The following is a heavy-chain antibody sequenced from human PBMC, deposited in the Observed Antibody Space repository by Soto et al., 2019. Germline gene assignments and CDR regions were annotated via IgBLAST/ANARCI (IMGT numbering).Heavy chain of an antibody. CDR1: GYTFTTYA. CDR3: ARDSGSGSLHY. Sequence: QVQLVQSGTEVKEPGASVKVSCKASGYTFTTYAIHWVRQAPGQRLEWMGWINIDNGKPKYSQTLQDRLTITRDTPASTAYMELSSPRSEDTALYDCARDSGSGSLHYLGQGTLVTVSS. D-gene: IGHD3-10*01. CDR2: INIDNGKP. V-gene: IGHV1-3*04. J-gene: IGHJ4*02.